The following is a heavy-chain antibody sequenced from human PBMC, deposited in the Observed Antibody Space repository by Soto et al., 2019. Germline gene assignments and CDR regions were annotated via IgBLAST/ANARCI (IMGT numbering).Heavy chain of an antibody. D-gene: IGHD3-22*01. CDR3: TRGYSDAGVFDY. J-gene: IGHJ4*02. V-gene: IGHV4-59*01. CDR1: GDSISNSY. CDR2: IYYSGNT. Sequence: SETLSLTCTVSGDSISNSYWRWIRQPPGKGLEWIGYIYYSGNTNYNPSLKSRVTISVDTSKTHFSLRLSSVSAADTAVYYCTRGYSDAGVFDYWGQGTLVTVSS.